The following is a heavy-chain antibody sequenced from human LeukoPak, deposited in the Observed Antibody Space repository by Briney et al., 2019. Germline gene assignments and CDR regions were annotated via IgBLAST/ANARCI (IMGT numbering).Heavy chain of an antibody. CDR2: IIPIFGTA. V-gene: IGHV1-69*13. D-gene: IGHD1-26*01. CDR1: GYTFTSYG. Sequence: ASVKVSCKASGYTFTSYGISWVRQAPGQGLERMGGIIPIFGTANYAQKSQGRVTITADESTSTAYMELSSLRSEDTAVYYCASMNPTAGATDYWGQGTLVTVSS. J-gene: IGHJ4*02. CDR3: ASMNPTAGATDY.